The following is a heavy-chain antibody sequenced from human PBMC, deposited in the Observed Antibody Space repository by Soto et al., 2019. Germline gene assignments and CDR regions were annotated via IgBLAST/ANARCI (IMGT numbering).Heavy chain of an antibody. J-gene: IGHJ4*02. CDR1: GYTFTSYH. CDR2: ISAYNGNT. CDR3: AGDSPPPRE. Sequence: QVQLVQSGAEVKKPGASVKVSCKASGYTFTSYHITWVRQAPGQGLEWMGGISAYNGNTKSAQKLQGRVTMTTDTSTRTAYVELRSLRSEDTAVYYCAGDSPPPREWGQGTLVTVSS. V-gene: IGHV1-18*01.